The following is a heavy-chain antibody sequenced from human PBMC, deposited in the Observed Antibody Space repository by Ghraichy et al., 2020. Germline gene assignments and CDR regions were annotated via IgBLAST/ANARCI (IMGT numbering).Heavy chain of an antibody. V-gene: IGHV3-23*01. D-gene: IGHD1-26*01. CDR1: GFTFSNYG. J-gene: IGHJ4*02. CDR2: ISGSGGNT. CDR3: AKDCPSSGSCRSFDY. Sequence: GGSLRLSCAASGFTFSNYGMSWVRQAPGKGLEWVAAISGSGGNTYYADSVKGRFTISRDNSKSTLYLQMNNLRAEDTAVYYCAKDCPSSGSCRSFDYCGQGTLVTVSS.